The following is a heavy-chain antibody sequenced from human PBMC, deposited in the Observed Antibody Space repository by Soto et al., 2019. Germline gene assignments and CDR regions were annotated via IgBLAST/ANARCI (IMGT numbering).Heavy chain of an antibody. CDR2: IYHSGSP. CDR3: ARGFYDLRTGLAPIFDP. J-gene: IGHJ5*02. Sequence: SETLSLTCTVSGGSISSGGYSWSWLRQPPGKGLEWIGYIYHSGSPYYNSSLKSRVTISVETSNNQFSLNLSSVTAADTAVYYCARGFYDLRTGLAPIFDPWSQGTLVTVSS. D-gene: IGHD3-3*01. V-gene: IGHV4-30-2*01. CDR1: GGSISSGGYS.